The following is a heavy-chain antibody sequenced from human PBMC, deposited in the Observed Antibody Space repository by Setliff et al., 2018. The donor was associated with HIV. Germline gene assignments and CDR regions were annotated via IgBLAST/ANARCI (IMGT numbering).Heavy chain of an antibody. CDR2: IYYSGST. Sequence: SETLSLTCTVSGGSISSYYWSWIRQPPGKGLEWIGYIYYSGSTNYNPTLKSRVTISVDTSKNQFSLKLSSVTAADTAVYYCARNPCNGGSCPAAFDIWGQGTMVTVSS. CDR3: ARNPCNGGSCPAAFDI. V-gene: IGHV4-59*01. D-gene: IGHD2-15*01. CDR1: GGSISSYY. J-gene: IGHJ3*02.